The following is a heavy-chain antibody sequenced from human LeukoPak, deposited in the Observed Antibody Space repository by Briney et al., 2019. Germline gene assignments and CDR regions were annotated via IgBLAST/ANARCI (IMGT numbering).Heavy chain of an antibody. D-gene: IGHD5-24*01. Sequence: PSETLSLTCAVYGGSFSGYYWSWIRQPPGKGLEWIGEINHSGSTNYNPSLKSRVTISVDTSKNQFSLKLSSVTAADTAVYYCARRWLQFSVFDYWGQGTLVTVSS. CDR2: INHSGST. V-gene: IGHV4-34*01. CDR3: ARRWLQFSVFDY. CDR1: GGSFSGYY. J-gene: IGHJ4*02.